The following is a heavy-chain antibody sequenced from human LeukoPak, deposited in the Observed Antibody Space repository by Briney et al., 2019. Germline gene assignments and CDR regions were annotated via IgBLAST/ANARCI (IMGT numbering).Heavy chain of an antibody. J-gene: IGHJ6*02. CDR3: ARVPIRDYCYYGMDV. CDR2: ISYDGSNK. Sequence: GRSLRLSCAASGFTFSSYAMHWVRQAPGKGLEWVAVISYDGSNKYYADSVKGRFTISRDNSKNTLYLQMNSLRAEDTAVYYCARVPIRDYCYYGMDVWGQGTTVTVSS. CDR1: GFTFSSYA. V-gene: IGHV3-30-3*01.